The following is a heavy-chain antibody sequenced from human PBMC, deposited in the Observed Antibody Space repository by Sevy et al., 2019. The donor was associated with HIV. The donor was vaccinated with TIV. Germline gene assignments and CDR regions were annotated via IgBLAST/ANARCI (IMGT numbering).Heavy chain of an antibody. J-gene: IGHJ6*02. D-gene: IGHD3-3*01. V-gene: IGHV4-34*01. CDR2: INHSGST. CDR3: ARSRKDYYDFWSGYQYYYYGMDV. CDR1: GGSFSGYY. Sequence: SETLSLTCAVYGGSFSGYYWSWIRQPPGKGLEWIGEINHSGSTNYNPSLKSRVTISVDTSKNQFSLKLSSVTAADTAVYYCARSRKDYYDFWSGYQYYYYGMDVWGQGTTVTVSS.